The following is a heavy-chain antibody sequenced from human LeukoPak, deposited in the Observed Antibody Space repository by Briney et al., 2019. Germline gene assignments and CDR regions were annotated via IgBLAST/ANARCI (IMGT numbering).Heavy chain of an antibody. CDR2: IYSGGST. J-gene: IGHJ4*02. CDR3: ARSGLLWFGGPLN. D-gene: IGHD3-10*01. V-gene: IGHV3-53*05. CDR1: GFTVSSNY. Sequence: GGSLRLSCAASGFTVSSNYMSWVRQAPGKGLEWVSVIYSGGSTYYADSVKGRFTISRDNSKNTLYLQMNSLRAEDTAVYYCARSGLLWFGGPLNWGQGTLVTVSS.